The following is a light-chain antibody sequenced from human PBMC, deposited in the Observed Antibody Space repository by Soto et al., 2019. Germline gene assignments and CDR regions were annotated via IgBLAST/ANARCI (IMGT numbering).Light chain of an antibody. CDR2: GNS. V-gene: IGLV1-40*01. J-gene: IGLJ1*01. Sequence: QSALAQPPSVSGAPGQRVTISCTGSSSNIGAGYDEHWYQQLPGTAPKLLIYGNSNRPSGVPDRFSGSKSGTSASLAITGLQAEDEADYYCQSYDSSLSGYVFGTGTKVTVL. CDR1: SSNIGAGYD. CDR3: QSYDSSLSGYV.